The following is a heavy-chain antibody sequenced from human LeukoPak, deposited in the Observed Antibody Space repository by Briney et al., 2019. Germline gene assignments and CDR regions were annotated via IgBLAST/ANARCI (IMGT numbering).Heavy chain of an antibody. CDR2: VAHKGPTVYSPTLNR. Sequence: SETLSLTCAVYGAALSEYYWSWIRQSPGKGLEWIGEVAHKGPTVYSPTLNRKYNPSFKSRVTMSVDPSKNQSSLKLTSVTVADTATYYCVRQGTNSGYYLLDYWGQGHLVIVSS. CDR1: GAALSEYY. CDR3: VRQGTNSGYYLLDY. V-gene: IGHV4-34*01. J-gene: IGHJ4*02. D-gene: IGHD3-22*01.